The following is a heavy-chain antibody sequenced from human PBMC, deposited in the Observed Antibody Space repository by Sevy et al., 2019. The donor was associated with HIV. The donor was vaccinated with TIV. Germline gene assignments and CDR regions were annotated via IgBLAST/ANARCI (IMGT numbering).Heavy chain of an antibody. V-gene: IGHV3-11*06. CDR2: ISSSSSYT. Sequence: GGSLRLSCAASGFTFSDYYMSWIRQAPGKGLEWVSYISSSSSYTNYADSVKGRFTISRDNAKNSLYLQMNSLRADDTAVYYCARSFGSGYYYYYYGMDVWGQGTTVTVSS. J-gene: IGHJ6*02. CDR3: ARSFGSGYYYYYYGMDV. CDR1: GFTFSDYY. D-gene: IGHD3-16*01.